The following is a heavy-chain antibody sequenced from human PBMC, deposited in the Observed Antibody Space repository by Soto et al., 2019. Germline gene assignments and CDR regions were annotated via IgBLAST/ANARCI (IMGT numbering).Heavy chain of an antibody. D-gene: IGHD2-2*01. V-gene: IGHV3-48*04. Sequence: GGSLRLSCAASGFSFSDYSMNWVRRAPGRGLEWVSYISSSGSVIHYADSVEGRFAISRDNAKNSLFLQMNSLRAEDTAVYYCARDLTVTRGCTSTSCYYDALDIWGQGTMVTVSS. J-gene: IGHJ3*02. CDR1: GFSFSDYS. CDR3: ARDLTVTRGCTSTSCYYDALDI. CDR2: ISSSGSVI.